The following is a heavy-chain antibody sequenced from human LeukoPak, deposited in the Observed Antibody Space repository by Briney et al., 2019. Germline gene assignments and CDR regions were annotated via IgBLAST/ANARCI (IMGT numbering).Heavy chain of an antibody. Sequence: GRSLRLSCAASGFTFSSYGMHWVRQAPGKGLEWVAVISYDGSNKYYADSVKGRFTISRDNSKNTLYLQMNSLRAEDTAVYYCAKDRRGSGSYSYGMDVWGQGTTVTVSS. D-gene: IGHD3-10*01. CDR2: ISYDGSNK. J-gene: IGHJ6*02. V-gene: IGHV3-30*18. CDR1: GFTFSSYG. CDR3: AKDRRGSGSYSYGMDV.